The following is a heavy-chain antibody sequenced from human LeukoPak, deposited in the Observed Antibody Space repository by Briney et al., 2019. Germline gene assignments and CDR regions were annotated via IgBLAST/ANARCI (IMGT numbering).Heavy chain of an antibody. CDR2: INPNSGGT. J-gene: IGHJ4*02. D-gene: IGHD3-16*01. CDR1: GYTFTSYA. V-gene: IGHV1-2*06. CDR3: ARGKMRGDSSRPTFDY. Sequence: ASVKVSCKASGYTFTSYAMHWVRQAPGQRLEWMGRINPNSGGTNYAQKFQGRVTMTRDTSISTAYMELSRLRSDDTAVYYCARGKMRGDSSRPTFDYWGQGTLVTVSS.